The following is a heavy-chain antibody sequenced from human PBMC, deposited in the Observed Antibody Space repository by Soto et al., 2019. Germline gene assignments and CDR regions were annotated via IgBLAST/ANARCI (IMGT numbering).Heavy chain of an antibody. CDR2: ISGSGFKK. V-gene: IGHV3-23*01. CDR1: GFIFENFG. Sequence: GSLRLSCAASGFIFENFGMSWVRQAPGKGLEWISSISGSGFKKYYADSVKGRFTVSRDNSKSTVYLELNNLSAEDTAVYHCAKNQGVELVPLATVDWFDPWGQGSVVTVSS. D-gene: IGHD1-26*01. J-gene: IGHJ5*02. CDR3: AKNQGVELVPLATVDWFDP.